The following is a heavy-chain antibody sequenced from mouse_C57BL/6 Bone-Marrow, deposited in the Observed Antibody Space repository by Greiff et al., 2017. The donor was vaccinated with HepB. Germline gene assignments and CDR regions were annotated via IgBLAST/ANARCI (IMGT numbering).Heavy chain of an antibody. Sequence: QVQLKESGPELVKPGASVKISCKASGYAFSSSWMNWVKQRPGKGLEWIGRIYPGDGDTNYNGKFKGKATLTADKSSSTAYMQLSSLTSEDSAVYFCARRDYYGSSPHWYFDVWGTGTTVTVSS. CDR2: IYPGDGDT. CDR3: ARRDYYGSSPHWYFDV. V-gene: IGHV1-82*01. CDR1: GYAFSSSW. J-gene: IGHJ1*03. D-gene: IGHD1-1*01.